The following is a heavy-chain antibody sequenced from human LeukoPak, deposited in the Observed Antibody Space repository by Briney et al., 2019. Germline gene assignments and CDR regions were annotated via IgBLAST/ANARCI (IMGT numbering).Heavy chain of an antibody. J-gene: IGHJ4*02. D-gene: IGHD3-10*01. V-gene: IGHV4-34*01. CDR1: GGSFSGYY. Sequence: PSETLSLTCGVSGGSFSGYYWNWIRQPPGKGLEWIGEINHSGSTNYNPSLKSRVTISVDTSKNQFSLKLSSVTAADTAVYYCARSDGSGSYYSDYWGQGTLVTVSS. CDR2: INHSGST. CDR3: ARSDGSGSYYSDY.